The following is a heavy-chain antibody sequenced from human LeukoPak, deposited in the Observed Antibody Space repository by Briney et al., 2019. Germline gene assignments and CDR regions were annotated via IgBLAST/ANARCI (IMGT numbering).Heavy chain of an antibody. CDR2: MNPDSGNT. CDR1: GYTFTSYY. Sequence: GASVKVSCKASGYTFTSYYMHWVRQAPGQGLEWLGWMNPDSGNTGYTQKFPGRVTLSWDNSISTAYLELRSLRSEDTAVYYCARDSYYFTSGTYTFDSWGQGTLVTVSS. CDR3: ARDSYYFTSGTYTFDS. V-gene: IGHV1-8*03. D-gene: IGHD3-10*01. J-gene: IGHJ4*02.